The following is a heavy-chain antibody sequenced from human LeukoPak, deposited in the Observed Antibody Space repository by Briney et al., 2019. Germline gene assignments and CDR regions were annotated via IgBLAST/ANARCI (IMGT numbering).Heavy chain of an antibody. V-gene: IGHV3-21*01. CDR3: ARGCSGGSCYPVDDY. J-gene: IGHJ4*02. D-gene: IGHD2-15*01. CDR2: ISSSSSYI. Sequence: GGSLRLSCAASGFTFSSYSMNWVRQAPGKGLDWVSSISSSSSYIYYADSVKGRFTISRDNAKNSLYLKMNSLRAEDTAVYYCARGCSGGSCYPVDDYWGQGTLVTVSS. CDR1: GFTFSSYS.